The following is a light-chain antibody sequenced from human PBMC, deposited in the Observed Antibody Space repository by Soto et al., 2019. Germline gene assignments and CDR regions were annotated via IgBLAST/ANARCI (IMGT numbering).Light chain of an antibody. CDR3: SSYTSSSPLYV. CDR1: NSDIGFYSY. J-gene: IGLJ1*01. CDR2: EVA. Sequence: QSVLTQPASVSGSPGQSITISCTGTNSDIGFYSYVSWYQQHPGEAPKLIIYEVAKRPSGVSSRFSGSKSGNTASLTISGLQAEDEADYHCSSYTSSSPLYVFGTGTKVTV. V-gene: IGLV2-14*01.